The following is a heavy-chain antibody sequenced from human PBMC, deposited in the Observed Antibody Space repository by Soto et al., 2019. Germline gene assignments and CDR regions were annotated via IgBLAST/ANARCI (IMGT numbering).Heavy chain of an antibody. J-gene: IGHJ3*02. CDR1: GGSISSYY. Sequence: QVQLQESGPGLVKPSETLSLTCSVSGGSISSYYWSWIRQPPGKGLEWIGYVFYSGSTNYNPSLKSRVTISVDTSKNQFSLKLSSVTAADTAVYYCARDGYYGVTNDAFDIWGQGTMVTVSS. V-gene: IGHV4-59*01. D-gene: IGHD4-17*01. CDR2: VFYSGST. CDR3: ARDGYYGVTNDAFDI.